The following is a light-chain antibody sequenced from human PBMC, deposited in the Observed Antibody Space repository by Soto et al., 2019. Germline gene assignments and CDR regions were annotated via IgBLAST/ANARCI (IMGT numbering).Light chain of an antibody. Sequence: EIVLTQSPATLSSFPGDRVTLSCRASQYINTRLAWYQHRPGQAPRLLIYQTSIRAAGIPARFSASGSGTDFTLTLSDVQPEDFALDYCHERQSWPRTFGQGTKVDIK. CDR2: QTS. CDR3: HERQSWPRT. V-gene: IGKV3-11*01. J-gene: IGKJ1*01. CDR1: QYINTR.